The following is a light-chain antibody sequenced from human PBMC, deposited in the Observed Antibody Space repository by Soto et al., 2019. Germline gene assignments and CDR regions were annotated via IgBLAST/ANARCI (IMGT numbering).Light chain of an antibody. V-gene: IGLV1-40*01. CDR1: SSNIGAGYG. Sequence: QSVLTQPPSASGAPGQRVTISCTGSSSNIGAGYGVHWYQQLPGTAPKLLIYDNNNRPSGVPDRFSGSKSGTSASLAITGRQAEDEGDYYCQSYDSNLSGFVVFGGGTKVTGL. J-gene: IGLJ2*01. CDR3: QSYDSNLSGFVV. CDR2: DNN.